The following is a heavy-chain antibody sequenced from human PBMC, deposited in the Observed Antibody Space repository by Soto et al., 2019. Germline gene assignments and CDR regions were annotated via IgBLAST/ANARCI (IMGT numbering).Heavy chain of an antibody. CDR1: GYTFTSYG. V-gene: IGHV1-18*01. D-gene: IGHD5-12*01. J-gene: IGHJ6*03. CDR3: ARPRGYSGYDIISGYMDV. CDR2: ISAYNGNT. Sequence: QVQLVQSGAEVKKPGASVKVSCKASGYTFTSYGISGLRQAPGQGLEWMGWISAYNGNTNYAQKLQGRVTMTTDTSTSTAYMELRSLRSDDTAVYYCARPRGYSGYDIISGYMDVWGKGTTVTVSS.